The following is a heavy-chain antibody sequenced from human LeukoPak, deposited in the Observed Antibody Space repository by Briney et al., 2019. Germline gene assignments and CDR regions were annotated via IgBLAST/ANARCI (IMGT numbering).Heavy chain of an antibody. V-gene: IGHV4-59*01. CDR1: GDSISGYY. CDR2: IYSSGST. Sequence: SETLSLTCTVSGDSISGYYWSWIRQPPGKGLEWIGFIYSSGSTNYNPSLKSRVTISVDTSKNQFSLKLSSVTAADTAVYYCARMALGGSGTYYSYNWFDPWGQGTLVTVSS. J-gene: IGHJ5*02. D-gene: IGHD3-10*01. CDR3: ARMALGGSGTYYSYNWFDP.